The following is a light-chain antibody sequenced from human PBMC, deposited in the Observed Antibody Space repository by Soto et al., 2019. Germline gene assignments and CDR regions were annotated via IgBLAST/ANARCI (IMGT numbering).Light chain of an antibody. CDR2: DTS. CDR3: QQYNNWPPIT. Sequence: DILLTHSRVTLSLSPGERVTPSCRASQSLRRHYLAWYQQKPGQAPRLLIYDTSTRATGIPARFSGSGSGTEFTLTISSLQSEDFAVYYCQQYNNWPPITFGQGTRLEIK. CDR1: QSLRRH. J-gene: IGKJ5*01. V-gene: IGKV3-15*01.